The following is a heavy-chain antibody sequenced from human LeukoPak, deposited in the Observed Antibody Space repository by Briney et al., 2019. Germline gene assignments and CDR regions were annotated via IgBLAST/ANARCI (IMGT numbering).Heavy chain of an antibody. J-gene: IGHJ4*02. CDR2: ISSSSSYI. V-gene: IGHV3-21*01. Sequence: GGSLRLSCGASGFIFSSYGMSWVRQAPGKGLEGVSSISSSSSYIYYADSVKGRFTISRDNAKNSLYLQMNSLRAEETAVYYCARGAYYYDSSGYGYWGQGTLVTVSS. CDR3: ARGAYYYDSSGYGY. D-gene: IGHD3-22*01. CDR1: GFIFSSYG.